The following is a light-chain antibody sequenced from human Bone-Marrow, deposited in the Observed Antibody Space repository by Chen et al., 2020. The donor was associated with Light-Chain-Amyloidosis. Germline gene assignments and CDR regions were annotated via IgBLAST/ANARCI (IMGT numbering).Light chain of an antibody. CDR3: QSADSSGTYEVI. J-gene: IGLJ2*01. V-gene: IGLV3-25*03. CDR1: DLPTKY. CDR2: RDT. Sequence: SYELTKPPSVSVSLGQTARITCSGDDLPTKYAYWYQQKPGQAPVLVIHRDTERPSGISERFSRSSSGTTATLTISGVQAEDEADYHCQSADSSGTYEVIFGGGTKLTVL.